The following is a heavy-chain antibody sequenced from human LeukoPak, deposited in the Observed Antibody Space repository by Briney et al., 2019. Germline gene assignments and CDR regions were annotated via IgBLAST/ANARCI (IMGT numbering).Heavy chain of an antibody. Sequence: SVKDSCKASGGTFSSYAISWVRQAPGQGLEWMGGIIPIFGTANYAQKFQGRVTITTDESTSTAYMELSSLRSEDTAVYYCARGQDSSSFGPFDYWGQGTLVTVSS. J-gene: IGHJ4*02. V-gene: IGHV1-69*05. D-gene: IGHD6-6*01. CDR2: IIPIFGTA. CDR1: GGTFSSYA. CDR3: ARGQDSSSFGPFDY.